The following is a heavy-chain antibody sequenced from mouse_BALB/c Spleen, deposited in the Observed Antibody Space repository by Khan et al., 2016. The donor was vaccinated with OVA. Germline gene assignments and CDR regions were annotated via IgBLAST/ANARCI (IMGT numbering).Heavy chain of an antibody. Sequence: QVQLQQSGPGLVAPSQSLSITCNVSGFSLSSHGVHWVRQPPGKGLEWLGVIWAGGNAHYNSALMSRLSISKDNSKSQVFLKMNSRQTEDTAMYYCARGMDYWGQGTSVTVAS. CDR1: GFSLSSHG. CDR2: IWAGGNA. V-gene: IGHV2-9*02. J-gene: IGHJ4*01. CDR3: ARGMDY.